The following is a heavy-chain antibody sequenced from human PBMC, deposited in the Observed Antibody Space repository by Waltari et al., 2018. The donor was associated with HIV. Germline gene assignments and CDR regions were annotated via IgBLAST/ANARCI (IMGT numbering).Heavy chain of an antibody. CDR1: GFKFDGST. Sequence: QLLQSGGIAVRPGGSRNVSCTASGFKFDGSTLQWVRQLSGRGLEWIGHIKIKRDTYATSYSTSLRGRFTIYRDDLTNTVSLHMNSLKNEDTAIYYCTRVFESLNGYFDVWGRGTLVSV. CDR2: IKIKRDTYAT. J-gene: IGHJ2*01. CDR3: TRVFESLNGYFDV. V-gene: IGHV3-73*02.